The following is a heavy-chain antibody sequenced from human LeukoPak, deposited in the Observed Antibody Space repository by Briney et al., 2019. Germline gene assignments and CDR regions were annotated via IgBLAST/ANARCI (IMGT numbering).Heavy chain of an antibody. CDR1: GGSISNYY. CDR3: ARVYDSSGYPYYFDY. J-gene: IGHJ4*02. Sequence: SETLSLTCTVSGGSISNYYWSWIRQPPGKGLEWIGYIYYSGSTNYNPSLKSRVTISVDTSKNQFSLKLSSVTAADTAVYYCARVYDSSGYPYYFDYWAREPWSPSPQ. V-gene: IGHV4-59*01. CDR2: IYYSGST. D-gene: IGHD3-22*01.